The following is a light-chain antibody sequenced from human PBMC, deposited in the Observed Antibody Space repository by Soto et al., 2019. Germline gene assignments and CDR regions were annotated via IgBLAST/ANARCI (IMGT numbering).Light chain of an antibody. V-gene: IGLV2-8*01. Sequence: QSALTQPPSASGSPGQSGTISCTGTSSDVGDYNYVSWYQQHPGKAPKLMIYEVIKRPSGVPDRFSGSKSGNTASLTVSWLQAEDEADYSCTSYSVSNTYVFGTGTKVTVL. CDR1: SSDVGDYNY. J-gene: IGLJ1*01. CDR2: EVI. CDR3: TSYSVSNTYV.